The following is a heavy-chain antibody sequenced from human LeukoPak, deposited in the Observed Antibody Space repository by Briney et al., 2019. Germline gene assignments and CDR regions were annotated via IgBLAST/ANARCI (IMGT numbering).Heavy chain of an antibody. CDR3: AKPHFDD. CDR2: IRYDGSNK. V-gene: IGHV3-30*02. Sequence: PGGSLRLSCTTSGFTFSSYGRHWVSQAPGKGLEWVAFIRYDGSNKYYADSVKGRFTICRDNSKNTLYLQMNSLRAEDTAVYYCAKPHFDDWGQGTLVTVSS. CDR1: GFTFSSYG. J-gene: IGHJ4*02.